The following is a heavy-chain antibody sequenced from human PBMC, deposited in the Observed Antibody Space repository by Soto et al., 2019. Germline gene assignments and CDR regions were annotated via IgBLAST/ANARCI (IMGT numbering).Heavy chain of an antibody. CDR1: GFTFSSYS. CDR2: ITGGSTI. V-gene: IGHV3-48*02. CDR3: ARGPNTAVAGRFDY. Sequence: GASLRLSCAASGFTFSSYSMNWVRQAPGKGLECVSYITGGSTIYYADSVKGRFTVSRDNAENSLYLQMNSLRDEDTAVYYCARGPNTAVAGRFDYWGQGTLVTVSS. D-gene: IGHD6-19*01. J-gene: IGHJ4*02.